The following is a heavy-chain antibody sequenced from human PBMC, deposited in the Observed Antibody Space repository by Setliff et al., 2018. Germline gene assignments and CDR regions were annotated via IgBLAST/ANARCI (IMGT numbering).Heavy chain of an antibody. D-gene: IGHD2-21*02. CDR3: ARNWVTAQHYYYYMDV. J-gene: IGHJ6*03. CDR2: ISSSGSTI. CDR1: GFTFSSYE. Sequence: PGGSLRLFCAASGFTFSSYEMNWVRQAPGKGLEWVSYISSSGSTIYYADSVKGRFTISRDNSKNTLYLQMDSLRAEDTAVYYCARNWVTAQHYYYYMDVWGKGTTVTVS. V-gene: IGHV3-48*03.